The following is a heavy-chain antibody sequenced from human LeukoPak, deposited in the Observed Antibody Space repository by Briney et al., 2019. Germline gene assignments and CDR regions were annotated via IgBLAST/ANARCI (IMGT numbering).Heavy chain of an antibody. CDR3: AKDHNLWGIRAMVGATIHDY. CDR1: GFAFSSYA. D-gene: IGHD1-26*01. CDR2: ISGSGGST. V-gene: IGHV3-23*01. Sequence: PGGSLRLSCAASGFAFSSYAMSWVRQAPGKGLEWVSAISGSGGSTYYADSVKGRFTISRDNSKNTLYLQMNSLRAEDTAVYYCAKDHNLWGIRAMVGATIHDYWGQGTLVTVSS. J-gene: IGHJ4*02.